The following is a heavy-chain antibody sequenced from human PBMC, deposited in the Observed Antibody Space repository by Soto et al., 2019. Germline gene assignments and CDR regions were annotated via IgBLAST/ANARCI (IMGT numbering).Heavy chain of an antibody. CDR1: GFTFSSCA. Sequence: PGGSLRLSCAASGFTFSSCAMGWVRQAPGKGLEGVSDIIDIGASTYYANSVKGRFTIPRDNSKSTLYLQILSLRAEDTALYSYATGRSYYYYSGVDVWGQGTTVTVSS. V-gene: IGHV3-23*01. CDR2: IIDIGAST. CDR3: ATGRSYYYYSGVDV. J-gene: IGHJ6*02.